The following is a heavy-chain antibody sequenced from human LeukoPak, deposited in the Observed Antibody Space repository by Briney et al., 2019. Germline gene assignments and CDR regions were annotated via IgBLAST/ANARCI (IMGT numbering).Heavy chain of an antibody. CDR2: ISAYNGNT. D-gene: IGHD6-13*01. CDR3: ARGGDSSWYASTIAFDY. CDR1: GYTFTSYD. J-gene: IGHJ4*02. V-gene: IGHV1-18*01. Sequence: VASVKVSCKASGYTFTSYDISWVRQAPGQGLEWMGWISAYNGNTNYAQKLQGRVTMTTDTSTSTAYMELRSLRSDDTAVYYCARGGDSSWYASTIAFDYWGQGTLVTVSS.